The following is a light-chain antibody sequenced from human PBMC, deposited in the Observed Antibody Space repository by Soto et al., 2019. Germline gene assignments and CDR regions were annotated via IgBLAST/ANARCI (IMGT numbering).Light chain of an antibody. V-gene: IGKV1-39*01. J-gene: IGKJ5*01. CDR1: QSITNY. CDR2: AAS. CDR3: QQSYSTPVT. Sequence: DIQMTQSPSSLSASVGDRVTITCRASQSITNYLSWYQQKPGKAPMVLIYAASSLQSGVPSRFSGSGSGTDFTLTISSLQPEDSATYYCQQSYSTPVTF.